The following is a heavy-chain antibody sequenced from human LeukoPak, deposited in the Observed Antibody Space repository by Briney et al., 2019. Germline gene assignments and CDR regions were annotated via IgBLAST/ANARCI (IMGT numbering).Heavy chain of an antibody. CDR2: IYCSGSA. Sequence: SETLSLTCTVSGGSISSSSYYWGWIRQPPGKGLEWIGSIYCSGSAYYNPSLKSRDTISVDTSKNQFSLKPSSVTAADTAVYYCARDTATDTTYVYWGQGTLVTFSS. CDR1: GGSISSSSYY. J-gene: IGHJ4*02. D-gene: IGHD2-15*01. V-gene: IGHV4-39*07. CDR3: ARDTATDTTYVY.